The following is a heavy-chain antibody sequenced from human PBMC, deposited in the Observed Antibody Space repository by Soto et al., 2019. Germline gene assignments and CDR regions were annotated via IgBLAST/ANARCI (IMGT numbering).Heavy chain of an antibody. Sequence: GGSLRLSCEVSGFTFSSFWMTWVRQAPGKGLEWVANINQDGSEKYYVDSVKGRFTISRDNAQNSLYPQLNSLTPEDTAVYYCARGKGGNFWGQGALVTVSS. J-gene: IGHJ4*02. D-gene: IGHD1-26*01. CDR2: INQDGSEK. CDR1: GFTFSSFW. V-gene: IGHV3-7*03. CDR3: ARGKGGNF.